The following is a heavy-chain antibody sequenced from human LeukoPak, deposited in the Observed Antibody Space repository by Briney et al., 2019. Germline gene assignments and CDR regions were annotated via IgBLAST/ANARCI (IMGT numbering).Heavy chain of an antibody. J-gene: IGHJ4*02. CDR3: ARRPKRQRWLQIKGVFDY. Sequence: SQTLSLTCTVSGGSISSGSYYWSWIRQPAGKGLEWIGRIYTSGSTNYNPSLKSRVTISVDTSKNQFSLKLSSVTAADTAVYYCARRPKRQRWLQIKGVFDYWGQGTLVTVSS. D-gene: IGHD5-24*01. V-gene: IGHV4-61*02. CDR2: IYTSGST. CDR1: GGSISSGSYY.